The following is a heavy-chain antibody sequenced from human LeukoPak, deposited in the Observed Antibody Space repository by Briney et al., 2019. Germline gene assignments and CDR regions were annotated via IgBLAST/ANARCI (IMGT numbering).Heavy chain of an antibody. J-gene: IGHJ4*02. CDR2: IYYSGST. V-gene: IGHV4-59*01. CDR1: GGSISSYY. D-gene: IGHD6-13*01. Sequence: ASETLXLTCTVSGGSISSYYWSWIRQPPGKGLEWIGYIYYSGSTNYNPSLKSRVTISVDTSKNQFSLKLSSVTAADTAVYYCARDPRIAAAGPFFDYWGQGTLVTVSS. CDR3: ARDPRIAAAGPFFDY.